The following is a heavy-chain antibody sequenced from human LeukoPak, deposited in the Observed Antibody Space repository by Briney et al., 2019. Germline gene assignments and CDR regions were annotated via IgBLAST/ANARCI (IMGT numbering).Heavy chain of an antibody. D-gene: IGHD2-8*02. CDR1: GGSIXXYY. CDR3: ARGDGNLVGAFDI. CDR2: IYYSGST. J-gene: IGHJ3*02. V-gene: IGHV4-59*01. Sequence: TLSLTCTVSGGSIXXYYWSWIRQPPGKGLEWIGYIYYSGSTNYNPSLKSRVTISVDTSKNQFSLKLSSVTAADTAVYYCARGDGNLVGAFDIWGQGTMVTVSS.